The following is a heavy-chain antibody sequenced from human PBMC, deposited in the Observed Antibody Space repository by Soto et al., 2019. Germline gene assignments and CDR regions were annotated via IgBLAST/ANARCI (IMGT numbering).Heavy chain of an antibody. CDR3: ARFEMYGSGSYYNVFFLDP. V-gene: IGHV1-18*01. CDR2: ISAYNGNT. CDR1: GYTFTSYG. Sequence: GASVKVSCKASGYTFTSYGISWVRQAPGQGLEWMGWISAYNGNTNYAQKLQGRVTMTTDTSTSTAYMELRSLRSDDTAVYYCARFEMYGSGSYYNVFFLDPWGQGTLVTVSS. J-gene: IGHJ5*02. D-gene: IGHD3-10*01.